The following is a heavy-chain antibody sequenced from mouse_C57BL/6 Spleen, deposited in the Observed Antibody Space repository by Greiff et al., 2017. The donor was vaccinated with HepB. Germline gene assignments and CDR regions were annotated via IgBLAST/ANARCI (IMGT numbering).Heavy chain of an antibody. CDR1: GFTFSSYT. V-gene: IGHV5-9*01. D-gene: IGHD2-4*01. J-gene: IGHJ4*01. CDR2: ISGGGGNT. CDR3: ARQGYDYDYYYAMDY. Sequence: EVKLMESGGGLVKPGGSLKLSCAASGFTFSSYTMSWVRQTPEKRLEWVATISGGGGNTYYPDSVKGRFTISRDNAKNTLYLQMSSLRSEDTALYYCARQGYDYDYYYAMDYWGQGTSVTVSS.